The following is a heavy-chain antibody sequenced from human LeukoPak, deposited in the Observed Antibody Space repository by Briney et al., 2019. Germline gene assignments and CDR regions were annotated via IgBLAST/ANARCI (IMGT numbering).Heavy chain of an antibody. CDR3: ATSTVSSGSYYFDY. V-gene: IGHV4-59*01. CDR2: IYYSGTT. J-gene: IGHJ4*02. CDR1: GDSISSYY. D-gene: IGHD1-26*01. Sequence: PSETLSLTCTVSGDSISSYYWSWIRQPPGKGLEWIGYIYYSGTTNYNPSLKSRITISVDPSKKQLSLKLSSVTAADTAMYYCATSTVSSGSYYFDYWGQGTLVTVSS.